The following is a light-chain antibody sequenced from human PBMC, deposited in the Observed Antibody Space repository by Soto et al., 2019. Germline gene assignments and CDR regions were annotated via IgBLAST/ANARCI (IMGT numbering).Light chain of an antibody. CDR1: GDSIASNY. Sequence: NFMLTQPHSVSESPGKTVTISCTGRGDSIASNYVQWYQQRPDSAPTTVIYEDNVRPSGVPDRFSGSTDRSSNSASLTISGLKIEDEADYYCQSYDSSNQVFGGGTKLTVL. CDR2: EDN. J-gene: IGLJ3*02. V-gene: IGLV6-57*02. CDR3: QSYDSSNQV.